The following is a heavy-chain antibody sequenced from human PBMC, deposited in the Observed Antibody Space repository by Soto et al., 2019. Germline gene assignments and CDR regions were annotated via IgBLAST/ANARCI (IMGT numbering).Heavy chain of an antibody. D-gene: IGHD5-12*01. J-gene: IGHJ4*02. Sequence: ASVKVSSKASGYTFTSYYMHWLRQAPGQGLEWMGIINPSGGSTSYAQKFQGRVTMTRDTSTSTVYMELSSLRSEDTAVYYCARARWLQPLGYWGQGTLVTVSS. CDR2: INPSGGST. CDR3: ARARWLQPLGY. CDR1: GYTFTSYY. V-gene: IGHV1-46*01.